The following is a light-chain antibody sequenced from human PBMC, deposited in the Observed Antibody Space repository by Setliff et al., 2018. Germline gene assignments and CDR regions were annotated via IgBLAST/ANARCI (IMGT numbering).Light chain of an antibody. CDR1: SSDVGYYNY. CDR3: SSYTSSSTRV. CDR2: EVS. J-gene: IGLJ1*01. Sequence: QSVLTQPASVSGSPGQSITISCTGTSSDVGYYNYVSWYQQHPGKAPKLMICEVSNRPSGVSNRFSGSKSGNTASLTISGLQAEDEADYYCSSYTSSSTRVFGTGTKGTVL. V-gene: IGLV2-14*01.